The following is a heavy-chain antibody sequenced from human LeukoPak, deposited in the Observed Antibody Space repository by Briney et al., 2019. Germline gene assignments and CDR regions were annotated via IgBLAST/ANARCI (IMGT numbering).Heavy chain of an antibody. CDR1: GVSISSYY. CDR3: ARGRDAFDI. Sequence: PSETLSLTCTVSGVSISSYYWNWIRQPPGKGLEWIGYIYYSGSTNYNPSLKSRVTISVDKSKNQFSLKLSSVTAADTAVYYCARGRDAFDIWGQGTMVTVSS. CDR2: IYYSGST. V-gene: IGHV4-59*01. J-gene: IGHJ3*02.